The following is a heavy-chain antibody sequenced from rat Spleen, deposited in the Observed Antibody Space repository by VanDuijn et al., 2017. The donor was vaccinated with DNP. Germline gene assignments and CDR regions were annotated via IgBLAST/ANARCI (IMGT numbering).Heavy chain of an antibody. D-gene: IGHD5-1*01. J-gene: IGHJ1*01. V-gene: IGHV5-31*01. CDR1: GFTFNNHW. Sequence: EVQLVESGGGLVQPGRSLKLSCVASGFTFNNHWMTWIRQVPGKGLEWVASITPSGGNTYYGDSVKGRFTISRDNAKNTLYLQMNSLRSEDTATYYCARGSGTYYWYFDFWGPGTMVTVSS. CDR3: ARGSGTYYWYFDF. CDR2: ITPSGGNT.